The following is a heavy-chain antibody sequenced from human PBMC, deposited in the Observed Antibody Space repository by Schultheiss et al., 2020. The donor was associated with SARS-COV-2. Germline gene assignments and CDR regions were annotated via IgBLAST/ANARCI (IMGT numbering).Heavy chain of an antibody. J-gene: IGHJ6*03. V-gene: IGHV4-34*01. CDR1: GGSFSGYY. D-gene: IGHD3-3*01. CDR2: INHSGST. CDR3: ARAEGDFWSGITYYMDV. Sequence: SETLSLTCAVYGGSFSGYYWSWIRQPPGKGLEWIGEINHSGSTNYNPSLKSRVTISVDTSKKQFSLKLSSVTAADTAVYYCARAEGDFWSGITYYMDVWGKGTTVTVSS.